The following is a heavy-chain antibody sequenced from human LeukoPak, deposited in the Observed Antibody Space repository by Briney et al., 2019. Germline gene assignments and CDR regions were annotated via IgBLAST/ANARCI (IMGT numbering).Heavy chain of an antibody. Sequence: SVKVSCKASGGTFSRYTISWVRQAPGQGLEWMGRIIPILGIANYAQKFQGRVTITAGKSTSTAYMELSSLRSEDTAVYYCARSHDSSGYYYHFDYWGQGTLVTVSS. V-gene: IGHV1-69*02. CDR3: ARSHDSSGYYYHFDY. CDR1: GGTFSRYT. D-gene: IGHD3-22*01. CDR2: IIPILGIA. J-gene: IGHJ4*02.